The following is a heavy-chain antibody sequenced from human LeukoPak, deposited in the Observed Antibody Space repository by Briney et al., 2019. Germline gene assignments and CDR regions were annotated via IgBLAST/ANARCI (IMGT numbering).Heavy chain of an antibody. CDR3: AKDLAFEPEYNWNDPFDY. CDR1: GFTFSSYA. V-gene: IGHV3-23*01. CDR2: ISGSGGST. J-gene: IGHJ4*02. Sequence: GGSLRLSCAASGFTFSSYAMSWVRQAPGKGLEWVSAISGSGGSTYYADSVKGRFTISRDNSKNTLYLQMNSLRAEDTAVYYCAKDLAFEPEYNWNDPFDYWGQGTLVTVSS. D-gene: IGHD1-20*01.